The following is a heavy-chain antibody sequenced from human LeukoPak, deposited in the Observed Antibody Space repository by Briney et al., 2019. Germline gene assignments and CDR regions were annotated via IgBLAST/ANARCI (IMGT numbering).Heavy chain of an antibody. Sequence: SETLSLTCTVFGGSISSYYWSWIRQPPGKGLEWIGYIYYSGSTNYNPSLKSRVTISVDTSKNQFSLKLSSVTAADTAVYYCARTDKQWLVPGPTYYFDYWGQGTLVTVSS. CDR3: ARTDKQWLVPGPTYYFDY. CDR2: IYYSGST. V-gene: IGHV4-59*01. D-gene: IGHD6-19*01. CDR1: GGSISSYY. J-gene: IGHJ4*02.